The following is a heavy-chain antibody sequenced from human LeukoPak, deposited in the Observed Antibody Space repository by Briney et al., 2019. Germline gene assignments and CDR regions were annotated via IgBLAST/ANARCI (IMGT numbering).Heavy chain of an antibody. CDR2: IYYSGST. V-gene: IGHV4-39*07. CDR1: GASIISGTYY. Sequence: PSETLSLTCTVSGASIISGTYYWGWIRQPPGKGLEWIGSIYYSGSTYYSPSLKSRVTMSADTSTSQFSLKLISVTAADTALYYCARNFYASSGYYLDDFYFDFWGQGTLVTVSS. D-gene: IGHD3-22*01. CDR3: ARNFYASSGYYLDDFYFDF. J-gene: IGHJ4*02.